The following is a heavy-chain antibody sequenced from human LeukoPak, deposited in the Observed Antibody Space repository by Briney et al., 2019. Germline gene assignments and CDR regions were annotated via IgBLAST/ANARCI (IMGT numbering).Heavy chain of an antibody. V-gene: IGHV4-59*01. CDR3: AREGSSDGAFDI. J-gene: IGHJ3*02. Sequence: SETLSLTCAVYGGSLSGYYWSWIRQPPGKGLEWIGYIYYSGSTNYNPSLKSRVTISVDTSKNQFSLKLSSVTAADTAVYYCAREGSSDGAFDIWGQGAMVTVSS. CDR2: IYYSGST. CDR1: GGSLSGYY.